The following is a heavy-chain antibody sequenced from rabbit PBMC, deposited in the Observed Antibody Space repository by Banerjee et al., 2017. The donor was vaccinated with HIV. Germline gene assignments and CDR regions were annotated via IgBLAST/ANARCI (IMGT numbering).Heavy chain of an antibody. Sequence: QEQLVESGGGLVQPGGSLKLSCKASGFDFSSYGVSWVRQAPGKGLEWIGYIDPVFGSTYYASWVNGRFTISSHNAQNTLYLQLNSLTAADTATYFCVRGDYAINLWGPGTLVTVS. CDR1: GFDFSSYG. D-gene: IGHD2-1*01. V-gene: IGHV1S47*01. CDR3: VRGDYAINL. J-gene: IGHJ4*01. CDR2: IDPVFGST.